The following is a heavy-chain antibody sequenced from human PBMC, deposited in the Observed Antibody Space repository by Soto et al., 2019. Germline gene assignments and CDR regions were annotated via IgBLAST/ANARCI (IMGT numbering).Heavy chain of an antibody. J-gene: IGHJ3*02. CDR1: GFTVSSNY. V-gene: IGHV3-53*01. CDR3: ARDKGRKHAFDI. CDR2: IYSGGST. Sequence: GGSLRLSCAASGFTVSSNYMSWVRQAPGKGLEWVSVIYSGGSTYYADSVKGRFTISRDNSKNTLYLQMNSLRAEDTAVYYGARDKGRKHAFDIWGQGTMVTVSS. D-gene: IGHD3-10*01.